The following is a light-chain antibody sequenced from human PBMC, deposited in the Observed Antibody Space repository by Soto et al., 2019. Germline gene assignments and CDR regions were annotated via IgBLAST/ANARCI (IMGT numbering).Light chain of an antibody. CDR2: GAS. CDR3: QQYNNWPPIT. J-gene: IGKJ5*01. Sequence: VMPRSAAALSVWSATHATTSCTASQSVSSNLAWYQQKPGQAPRLLIYGASTRATGIPARFSGSVSGTEFTLTISRLQSEDFAVYSCQQYNNWPPITFGQGTRLEIK. CDR1: QSVSSN. V-gene: IGKV3-15*01.